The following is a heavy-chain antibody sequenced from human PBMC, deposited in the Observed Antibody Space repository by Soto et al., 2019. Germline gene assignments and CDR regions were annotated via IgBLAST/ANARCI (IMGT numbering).Heavy chain of an antibody. CDR3: AREVGPIDY. J-gene: IGHJ4*02. D-gene: IGHD1-26*01. V-gene: IGHV3-48*01. CDR2: ISDAGTTI. CDR1: GFTFSTYS. Sequence: EVRLVESGGGLVQPGGSLRLSCAASGFTFSTYSMNWVRQARGKGLEWVSYISDAGTTIYHADSVKGRFTISRDNAKKSLYLQMNSLRVEDTAVYYCAREVGPIDYWGQGSLVTVSS.